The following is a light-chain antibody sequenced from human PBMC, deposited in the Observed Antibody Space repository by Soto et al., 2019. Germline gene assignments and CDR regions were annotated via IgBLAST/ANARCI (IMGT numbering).Light chain of an antibody. J-gene: IGLJ2*01. CDR2: DVS. V-gene: IGLV2-11*01. CDR1: RSDVGGYNY. Sequence: QSALTQPRSVSGSPGQSVTISCTGTRSDVGGYNYVSWFQQHPGKAPKVMIYDVSKRPSGVPHRFSGSKSGNTASLTISGLQSEDEADYYCCSYAGSYSLLFGGGTEVTVL. CDR3: CSYAGSYSLL.